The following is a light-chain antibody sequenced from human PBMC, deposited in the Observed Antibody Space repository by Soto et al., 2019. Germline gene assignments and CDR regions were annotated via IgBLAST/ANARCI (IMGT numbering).Light chain of an antibody. CDR3: QQSHTFPLT. J-gene: IGKJ3*01. CDR1: QTIASH. V-gene: IGKV1-39*01. CDR2: AAS. Sequence: DIEMTQSPSSLSASVGDRVTITCRASQTIASHLNWYQQKPGEAPKLLIYAASSLQSGVPSRFSGTSSGTTFTLIISSLQPEDFATYSCQQSHTFPLTFDPGTRVEIK.